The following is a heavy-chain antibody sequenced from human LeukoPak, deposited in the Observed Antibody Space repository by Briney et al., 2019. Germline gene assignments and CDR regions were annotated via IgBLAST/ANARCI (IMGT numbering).Heavy chain of an antibody. V-gene: IGHV3-21*01. CDR2: ISSSSSYI. CDR3: ARGLGPSSSWVGGYYYYMDV. D-gene: IGHD6-13*01. Sequence: GGSLRLSCAASGFTFSSYSMNWVRQAPGKGLEWVSSISSSSSYIYYADSVKGRFTISRDNAKNSLYLQMNSLRAEDTAVYYCARGLGPSSSWVGGYYYYMDVWGKGTTVTVSS. J-gene: IGHJ6*03. CDR1: GFTFSSYS.